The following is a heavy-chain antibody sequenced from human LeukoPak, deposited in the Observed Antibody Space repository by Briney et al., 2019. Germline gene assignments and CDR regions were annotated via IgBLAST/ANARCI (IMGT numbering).Heavy chain of an antibody. J-gene: IGHJ4*02. D-gene: IGHD1-26*01. CDR2: INYSGST. Sequence: PSETLSLTCTVSGGSISSYYWSWIRQPPGKGLEWIGYINYSGSTNYNPSLKSRVTISVDTSKNQFSLKLSSVTAADTAVYYCARTTSRIVGAIDYWGQGTLVTVSS. V-gene: IGHV4-59*08. CDR3: ARTTSRIVGAIDY. CDR1: GGSISSYY.